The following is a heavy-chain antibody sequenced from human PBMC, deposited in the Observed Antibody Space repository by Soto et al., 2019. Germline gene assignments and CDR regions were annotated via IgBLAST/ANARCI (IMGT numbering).Heavy chain of an antibody. D-gene: IGHD4-17*01. CDR2: INPSGGST. Sequence: ASVKVSCKASGYTFTNYGISWVRQAPGQGLEWMGIINPSGGSTSYAQKFQGRVTMTRDTSTSTVYMELSSLRSEDTAVYYCARDAYDYGDFAGIGYWGQGTPVTVSS. J-gene: IGHJ4*02. V-gene: IGHV1-46*01. CDR1: GYTFTNYG. CDR3: ARDAYDYGDFAGIGY.